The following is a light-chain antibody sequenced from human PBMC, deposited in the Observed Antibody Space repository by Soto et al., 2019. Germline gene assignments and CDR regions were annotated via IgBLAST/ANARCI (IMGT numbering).Light chain of an antibody. V-gene: IGKV3-20*01. CDR2: GAS. CDR3: QQYGNSRYT. CDR1: QSVSNIY. Sequence: NVLTQSPGTLSLSPGEGATLSCRASQSVSNIYLAWYQQKPGQAPRLLIYGASSRATGIPDRFSGSGSGTDFILTISRLEPEDFAVYYCQQYGNSRYTFGQGTKLEIK. J-gene: IGKJ2*01.